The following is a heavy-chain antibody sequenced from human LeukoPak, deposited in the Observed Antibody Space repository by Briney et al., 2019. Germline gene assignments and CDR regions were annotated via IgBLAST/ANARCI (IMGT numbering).Heavy chain of an antibody. V-gene: IGHV3-30-3*01. CDR1: GFTFSSYA. Sequence: PGRSLRLSCAASGFTFSSYAMHWVRQAPGKGLEWVAVISYDGSNKYYADSVKGRFTISRDNSKNTLYLQMNSLRAEDTAVYYCARDQDHPVAGENAFDIWGQGTMVTVSS. D-gene: IGHD6-19*01. J-gene: IGHJ3*02. CDR2: ISYDGSNK. CDR3: ARDQDHPVAGENAFDI.